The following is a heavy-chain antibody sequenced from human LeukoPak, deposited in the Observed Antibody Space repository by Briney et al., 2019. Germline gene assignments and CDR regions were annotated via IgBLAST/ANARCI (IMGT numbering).Heavy chain of an antibody. V-gene: IGHV3-30*18. CDR2: ISYDGSNK. CDR1: GFTFSSYG. Sequence: GGSLRLSCAASGFTFSSYGMHWVRQAPGKGLEWVAVISYDGSNKYYADSVKGRFTISRDNSKNTLYLQMNSLRAEDTAVYYCAKGRYSGSYYAAFDIWGQGTMVTVSS. D-gene: IGHD1-26*01. J-gene: IGHJ3*02. CDR3: AKGRYSGSYYAAFDI.